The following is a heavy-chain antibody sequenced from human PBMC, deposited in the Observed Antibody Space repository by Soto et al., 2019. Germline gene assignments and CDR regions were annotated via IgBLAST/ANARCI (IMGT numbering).Heavy chain of an antibody. CDR2: IWYDASNK. V-gene: IGHV3-33*01. Sequence: GSLRLSCAASGFTFSSYGMHWVRQAPGKGLEWVAVIWYDASNKYYADSVKGRFTISRDNPKNTLYLQMNSLRAEDTAVYYCARDRIAVTIAPTGMDVWGQGTTVTVSS. J-gene: IGHJ6*02. D-gene: IGHD6-19*01. CDR3: ARDRIAVTIAPTGMDV. CDR1: GFTFSSYG.